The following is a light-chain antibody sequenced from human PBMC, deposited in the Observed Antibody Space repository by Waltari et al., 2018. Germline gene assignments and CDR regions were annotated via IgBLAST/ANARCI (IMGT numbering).Light chain of an antibody. J-gene: IGLJ2*01. CDR3: CSYAGRSTLV. CDR2: EVY. V-gene: IGLV2-23*02. Sequence: PASVSGSAGQSITISCTGTSSDVGASTLISWYQQYPGKAPTLMIYEVYKRPSGVSDRFSGSKSDNTASLTISGLQAEDEADYYCCSYAGRSTLVFGGGTKLTVL. CDR1: SSDVGASTL.